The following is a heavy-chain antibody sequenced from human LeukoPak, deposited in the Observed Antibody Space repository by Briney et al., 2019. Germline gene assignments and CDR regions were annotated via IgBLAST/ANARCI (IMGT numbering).Heavy chain of an antibody. CDR1: GFTFSDYY. D-gene: IGHD3-10*01. CDR2: ISSSSSYT. V-gene: IGHV3-11*05. J-gene: IGHJ5*02. CDR3: AKVGVRGVILGWFDP. Sequence: PGGSLRLSCAASGFTFSDYYMSWIRQAPGKGLEWVSYISSSSSYTNYADSVKGRFTISRDNAKNSLYLEMNSLRAEDTAVYYCAKVGVRGVILGWFDPWGQGTLVTVSS.